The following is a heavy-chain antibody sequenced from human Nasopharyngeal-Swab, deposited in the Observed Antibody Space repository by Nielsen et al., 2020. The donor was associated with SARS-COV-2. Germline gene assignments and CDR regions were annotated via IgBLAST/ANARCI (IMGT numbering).Heavy chain of an antibody. Sequence: GESLKISCAASGFTFSSYGMHWVRQAPGKGLEWVAVISYDGSNKYYADSVKGRFTISRDNSKNTLYLQMNSLRAGDTAVYYCAKDRYYYDSSGYYPVEPYLDYWGQGTLVTVSS. CDR2: ISYDGSNK. CDR1: GFTFSSYG. J-gene: IGHJ4*02. D-gene: IGHD3-22*01. CDR3: AKDRYYYDSSGYYPVEPYLDY. V-gene: IGHV3-30*18.